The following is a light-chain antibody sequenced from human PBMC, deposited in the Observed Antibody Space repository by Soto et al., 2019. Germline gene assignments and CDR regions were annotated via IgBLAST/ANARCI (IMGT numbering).Light chain of an antibody. Sequence: AGQLTHYPCSLSASVGDRVTITCRASQGISSALAWYQQKPGKAPKLLIYDASSLESGVPSRFSGSGSGTDFTLTISSLQPEDFATYYCQQFNNYPITFGQGTRLEIK. CDR3: QQFNNYPIT. J-gene: IGKJ5*01. V-gene: IGKV1D-13*01. CDR1: QGISSA. CDR2: DAS.